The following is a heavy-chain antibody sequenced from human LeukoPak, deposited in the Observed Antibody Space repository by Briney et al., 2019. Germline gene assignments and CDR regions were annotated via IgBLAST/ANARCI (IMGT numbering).Heavy chain of an antibody. CDR2: INPSGGST. CDR1: GYTFTSYY. D-gene: IGHD1-7*01. CDR3: ARGPLITATTTWFDP. J-gene: IGHJ5*02. Sequence: ASVKVSCKASGYTFTSYYIHWVRQAPGQGLEWMGIINPSGGSTRYAQKFQGRVTMTRDTSTKTVYMEMSSLRSEDTAVYYCARGPLITATTTWFDPWGQGTLVTVSS. V-gene: IGHV1-46*01.